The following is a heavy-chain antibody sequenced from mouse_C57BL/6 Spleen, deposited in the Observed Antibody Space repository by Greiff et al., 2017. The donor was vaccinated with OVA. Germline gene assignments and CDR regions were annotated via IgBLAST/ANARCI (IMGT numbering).Heavy chain of an antibody. CDR1: GFTFSSYA. Sequence: EVQLQQSGGGLVKPGGSLKLSCAASGFTFSSYAMSWVRQTPEKRLEWVATISDGGSYTYYPDNVKGRFTISRDNAKNNLYLQMSHLKSEDTAMYYCASLPYDAMDYWGQGTSVTVSS. CDR3: ASLPYDAMDY. J-gene: IGHJ4*01. V-gene: IGHV5-4*01. CDR2: ISDGGSYT.